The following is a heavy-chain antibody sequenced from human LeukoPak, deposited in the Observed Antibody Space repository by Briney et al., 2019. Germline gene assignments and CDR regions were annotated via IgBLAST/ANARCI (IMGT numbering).Heavy chain of an antibody. Sequence: SETLSLTCTVSGGSISSYYWSWIWQPPGKGLEWIGYISYSGSTNYNPSLKSRITISVDTSKNQFSLKLSSVTAADTAVYYCARVIANSSGYRYYYNYYYMDVWGKGTTVTVSS. D-gene: IGHD3-22*01. V-gene: IGHV4-59*01. J-gene: IGHJ6*03. CDR1: GGSISSYY. CDR2: ISYSGST. CDR3: ARVIANSSGYRYYYNYYYMDV.